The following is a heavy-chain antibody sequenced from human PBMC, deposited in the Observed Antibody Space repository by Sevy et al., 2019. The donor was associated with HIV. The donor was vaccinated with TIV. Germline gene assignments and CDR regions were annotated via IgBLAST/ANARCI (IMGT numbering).Heavy chain of an antibody. CDR2: ITSSGSTI. Sequence: GGSLRLSCAASGFTFSNFEMNWVRQAPGKGLEWVSYITSSGSTIYYADSVQGRFTISRDNAKNSLFLQMNSLRVEDTAVSYCARATYYYDSSGPYYFDYWGQGTLVTVSS. V-gene: IGHV3-48*03. J-gene: IGHJ4*02. D-gene: IGHD3-22*01. CDR1: GFTFSNFE. CDR3: ARATYYYDSSGPYYFDY.